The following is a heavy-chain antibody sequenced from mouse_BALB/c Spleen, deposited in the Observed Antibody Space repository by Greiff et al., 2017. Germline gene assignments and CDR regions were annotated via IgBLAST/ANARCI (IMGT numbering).Heavy chain of an antibody. CDR2: IYPGGGYT. D-gene: IGHD2-10*02. J-gene: IGHJ3*01. Sequence: QVQLQQSGAELVRPGTSVKISCKASGYTFTNYWLGWVKQRPGHGLEWIGDIYPGGGYTNYNEKFKGKATLTADTSSSTAYMQLSSLTSEDSAVYFCARWGYGNYSAWFAYWGQGTLVTVSA. CDR1: GYTFTNYW. CDR3: ARWGYGNYSAWFAY. V-gene: IGHV1-63*02.